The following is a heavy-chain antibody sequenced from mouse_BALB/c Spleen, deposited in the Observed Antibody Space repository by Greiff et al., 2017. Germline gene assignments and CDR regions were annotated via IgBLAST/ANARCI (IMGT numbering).Heavy chain of an antibody. J-gene: IGHJ3*01. CDR3: ANWDAWFAY. CDR2: ISYSGST. V-gene: IGHV3-2*02. D-gene: IGHD4-1*01. Sequence: EVQLQQSGPGLVKPSQSLSLTCTVTGYSITSDYAWNWIRQFPGNKLEWMGYISYSGSTSYNPSLKSRISITRDTSKNQFFLQLNSVTTEDTATYYCANWDAWFAYWGQGTLVTVSA. CDR1: GYSITSDYA.